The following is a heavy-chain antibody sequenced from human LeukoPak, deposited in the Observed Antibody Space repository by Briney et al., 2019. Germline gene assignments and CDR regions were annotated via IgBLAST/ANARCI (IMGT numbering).Heavy chain of an antibody. CDR1: GYTFTGYY. J-gene: IGHJ4*02. CDR3: ARDVVATISPGY. V-gene: IGHV1-2*02. Sequence: ASVKVSCKASGYTFTGYYMHWVRQAPGQGLEWMGWINPNSGGTNYAQKFQGRVTMTRDTSISTAYTELSRLRSDDTAVYYCARDVVATISPGYWGQGTLVTVSS. CDR2: INPNSGGT. D-gene: IGHD5-12*01.